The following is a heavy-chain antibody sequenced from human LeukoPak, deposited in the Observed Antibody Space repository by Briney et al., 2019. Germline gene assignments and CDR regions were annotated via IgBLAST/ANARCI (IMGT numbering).Heavy chain of an antibody. CDR2: IYPADSDT. J-gene: IGHJ4*02. D-gene: IGHD5-18*01. CDR3: ARGYNYGFHSFDL. V-gene: IGHV5-51*01. Sequence: GESLKISCKASGYNFTSYWINWVRQMPGKGLEWMGIIYPADSDTKYSPSFQGQVSISVDKSIRTAYLQWRSLKASDTAIYYCARGYNYGFHSFDLWGQGTLVTVSS. CDR1: GYNFTSYW.